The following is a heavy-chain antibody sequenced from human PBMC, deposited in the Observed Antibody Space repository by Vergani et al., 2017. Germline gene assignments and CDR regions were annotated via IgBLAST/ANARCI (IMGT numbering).Heavy chain of an antibody. CDR3: GCRATIPPRCFDC. D-gene: IGHD4/OR15-4a*01. J-gene: IGHJ4*02. Sequence: QLQLQESGPGLVKPSETLSLTCIVSGDSINNGNYSWGWIRQPPGKGLEWIGSVYYNGSTYYNPSLKSRVTTSVDASKNQFSLNLTSVTAADTAVYRSGCRATIPPRCFDCWGLGTLVIVSS. CDR1: GDSINNGNYS. V-gene: IGHV4-39*01. CDR2: VYYNGST.